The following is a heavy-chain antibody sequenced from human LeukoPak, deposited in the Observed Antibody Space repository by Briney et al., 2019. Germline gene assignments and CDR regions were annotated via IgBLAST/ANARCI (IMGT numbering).Heavy chain of an antibody. D-gene: IGHD3-10*01. Sequence: GGSLRLSCAASGFTFSDYYMSWIRQAPGQGLEWISYISSSSSYTNYADSVKGRFTMSRDNAKNSLYLQMNSLRAEDTAVYYCARETGYYGSGGTIEYWGQGTLVTVSS. V-gene: IGHV3-11*06. CDR1: GFTFSDYY. J-gene: IGHJ4*02. CDR3: ARETGYYGSGGTIEY. CDR2: ISSSSSYT.